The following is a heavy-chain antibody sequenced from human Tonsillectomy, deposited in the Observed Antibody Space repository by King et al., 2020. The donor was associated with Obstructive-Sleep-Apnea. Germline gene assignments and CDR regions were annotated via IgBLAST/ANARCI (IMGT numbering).Heavy chain of an antibody. J-gene: IGHJ5*02. Sequence: VQLVESGGGVVQPGRSLRLSCAASGFTFSTYAMHWVRPAPGKGLEWVAVISFDGSNKYYADAVKGRFTIARDNSKNTLFLQMHSLRAEDTAVYYCSRDAQYSTGWLGWFDPWGQGTLVTVSS. CDR1: GFTFSTYA. CDR2: ISFDGSNK. D-gene: IGHD6-19*01. CDR3: SRDAQYSTGWLGWFDP. V-gene: IGHV3-30-3*01.